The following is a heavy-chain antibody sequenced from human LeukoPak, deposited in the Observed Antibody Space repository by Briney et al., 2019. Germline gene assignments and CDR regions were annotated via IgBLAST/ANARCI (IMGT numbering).Heavy chain of an antibody. D-gene: IGHD3-3*01. CDR2: INHSGST. CDR3: ARDRASPDTIFGVVIIPNYYYYGMDV. Sequence: SETLSLTCAVYGGSFSGYYWSWIRQPPGKGLEWIGEINHSGSTNYNPSLKSRVTISVDTSKNQFSLKLSSVTAADTAVYYCARDRASPDTIFGVVIIPNYYYYGMDVWGQGTTVTVSS. CDR1: GGSFSGYY. V-gene: IGHV4-34*01. J-gene: IGHJ6*02.